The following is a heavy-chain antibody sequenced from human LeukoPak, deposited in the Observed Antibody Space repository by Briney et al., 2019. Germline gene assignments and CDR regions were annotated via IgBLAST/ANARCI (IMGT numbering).Heavy chain of an antibody. Sequence: PGGSLRLSCAASGFTFSSYGMHWVRQAPGKGLEWVAFIRYDGSNKYYADSVKGRFTISRDNSKNTLYLQMNSLRAEDTAVYYCAEDPRSSIAAPYFDYWGQGTLVTVSS. CDR2: IRYDGSNK. CDR1: GFTFSSYG. D-gene: IGHD6-6*01. J-gene: IGHJ4*02. CDR3: AEDPRSSIAAPYFDY. V-gene: IGHV3-30*02.